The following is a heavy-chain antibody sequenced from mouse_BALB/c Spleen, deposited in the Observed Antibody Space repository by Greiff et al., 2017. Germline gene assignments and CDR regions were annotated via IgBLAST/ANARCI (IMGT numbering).Heavy chain of an antibody. CDR3: VRDGLRPSAMDY. CDR2: IWTGGGT. D-gene: IGHD2-2*01. Sequence: QVTLKESGPGLVAPSQSLSITCTVSGFSLTSYDISWIRQPPGKGLEWLGVIWTGGGTNYNSAFMSRLSISKDNSKSQVFLKMNSLQTDDTAIYYCVRDGLRPSAMDYWGQGTSVTVSS. J-gene: IGHJ4*01. CDR1: GFSLTSYD. V-gene: IGHV2-9-2*01.